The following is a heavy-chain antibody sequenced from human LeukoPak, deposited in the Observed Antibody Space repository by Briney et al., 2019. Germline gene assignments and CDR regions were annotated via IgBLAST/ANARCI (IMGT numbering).Heavy chain of an antibody. CDR2: IRYDGSNK. D-gene: IGHD5-18*01. CDR3: AKKWIQLWSYDAFDI. J-gene: IGHJ3*02. Sequence: PGGSLRLSCAASGFTFSSFGMHWVRQAPGKGLEWVAFIRYDGSNKYYADSVKGRFTISRDNSKNTLYLQMNSLRAEDTAVYYCAKKWIQLWSYDAFDIWGQGTMVTVSS. V-gene: IGHV3-30*02. CDR1: GFTFSSFG.